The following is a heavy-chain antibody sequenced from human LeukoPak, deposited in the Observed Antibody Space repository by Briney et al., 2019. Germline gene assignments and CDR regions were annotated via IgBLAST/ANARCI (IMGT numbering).Heavy chain of an antibody. D-gene: IGHD3-3*01. CDR3: ARGGPYDFWSGYYNLGAFDI. V-gene: IGHV5-51*01. CDR1: GYSFTSYW. J-gene: IGHJ3*02. Sequence: GESLKISCKGSGYSFTSYWIGWVRQMPGKGLEWMGIIYPGDSDTRYSPSFQGQVTISADKSISTAYLQWSSLKASDTAMYYCARGGPYDFWSGYYNLGAFDIWGQGTMVTVSS. CDR2: IYPGDSDT.